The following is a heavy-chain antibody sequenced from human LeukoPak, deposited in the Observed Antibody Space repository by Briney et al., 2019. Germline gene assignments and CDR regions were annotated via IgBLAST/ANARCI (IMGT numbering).Heavy chain of an antibody. J-gene: IGHJ5*02. CDR3: ARGGSYYNNWFDP. V-gene: IGHV3-48*01. CDR1: GFTFSSYS. D-gene: IGHD1-26*01. CDR2: ISSSSTI. Sequence: GGSLRLSCAASGFTFSSYSMNWVRQAPGKGLEWVSYISSSSTIYYADSVKGRFTISRDNAKNSLYPQMNSLRAEDTAVYYCARGGSYYNNWFDPWGQGTLVTVSS.